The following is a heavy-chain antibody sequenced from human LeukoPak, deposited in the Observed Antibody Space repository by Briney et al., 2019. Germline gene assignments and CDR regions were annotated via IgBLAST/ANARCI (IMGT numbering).Heavy chain of an antibody. CDR2: IRYDGSNK. D-gene: IGHD1-26*01. V-gene: IGHV3-30*02. J-gene: IGHJ3*02. Sequence: GGSLRLSCAASGFTFSSYGMHWVRQAPGKGLEWVAFIRYDGSNKYYVDSVKGRFTISRDNSKNTLYLQMNSLRAEDTAVYYCAKDPLRWSGSYEGRGAFDIWGQGTMVTVSS. CDR3: AKDPLRWSGSYEGRGAFDI. CDR1: GFTFSSYG.